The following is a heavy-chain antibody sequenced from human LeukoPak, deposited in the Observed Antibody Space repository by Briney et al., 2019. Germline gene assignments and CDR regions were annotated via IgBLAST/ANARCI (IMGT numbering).Heavy chain of an antibody. Sequence: ASVKVSCKASGYAFTSYDINWVRQATGQGLEWMGWMNPNSGNTGYAQKFQGRVTMTRNTSISTAYMELSSLRSEDTAVYYCARGRREPPEKYYFDYWGQGTLVTVSS. CDR3: ARGRREPPEKYYFDY. CDR2: MNPNSGNT. CDR1: GYAFTSYD. D-gene: IGHD1-26*01. J-gene: IGHJ4*02. V-gene: IGHV1-8*01.